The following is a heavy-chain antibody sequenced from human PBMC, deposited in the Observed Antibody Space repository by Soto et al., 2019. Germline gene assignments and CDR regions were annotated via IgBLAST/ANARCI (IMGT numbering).Heavy chain of an antibody. CDR3: AKEILRITMIVVVISGFDY. CDR1: GFTFSSYA. V-gene: IGHV3-23*01. D-gene: IGHD3-22*01. J-gene: IGHJ4*02. Sequence: PGGSLRISCAASGFTFSSYAISWVRQAPGKGLEWVSAISGSGGSTYYADSVKGRFNISRDNYEHTLYLQMNSLRAEDTAVYYCAKEILRITMIVVVISGFDYWGQGTLVTVSS. CDR2: ISGSGGST.